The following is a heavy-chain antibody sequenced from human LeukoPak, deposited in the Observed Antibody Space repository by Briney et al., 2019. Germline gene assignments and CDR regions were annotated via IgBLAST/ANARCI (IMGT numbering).Heavy chain of an antibody. J-gene: IGHJ4*02. CDR1: GLTFRGYA. CDR2: IRGAGGST. Sequence: GGSLRFSWAASGLTFRGYAMSWVRQVPGKGLKGVSTIRGAGGSTYYADSVKGRFTIYRDNSTNTLYLQMNSLRAEDTAVYYCAKYLGSGYYYDSSAYYDPLDYWGQGTLVTVSS. CDR3: AKYLGSGYYYDSSAYYDPLDY. D-gene: IGHD3-22*01. V-gene: IGHV3-23*01.